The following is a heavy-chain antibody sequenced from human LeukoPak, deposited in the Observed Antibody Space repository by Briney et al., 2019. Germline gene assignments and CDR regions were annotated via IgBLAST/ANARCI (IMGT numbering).Heavy chain of an antibody. J-gene: IGHJ4*02. CDR2: INPSGGST. D-gene: IGHD3-9*01. V-gene: IGHV1-46*01. Sequence: ASVKVSCKASGYTFTIYYMHWVRQAPGQGLEWMGIINPSGGSTSYAQKFQGRVTMTRDTSTSTVYMELSSLRSEDTAVYYCAREAGTILTGYHKGPFDYWGQGTLVTVSS. CDR3: AREAGTILTGYHKGPFDY. CDR1: GYTFTIYY.